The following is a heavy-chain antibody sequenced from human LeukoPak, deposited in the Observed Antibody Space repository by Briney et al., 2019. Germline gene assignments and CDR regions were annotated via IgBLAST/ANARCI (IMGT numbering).Heavy chain of an antibody. J-gene: IGHJ6*03. Sequence: GESLRLSCAASGFTFSNYGMHWVRQAPGKGLEWVAFIRYDGSNKSYADSVKGRFTISRDNSKNTLYLQMNSLRVEDTAVYYCAKHPGDFTGIVNYYYMDVWGKGTTVTVSS. D-gene: IGHD1-26*01. CDR2: IRYDGSNK. CDR3: AKHPGDFTGIVNYYYMDV. CDR1: GFTFSNYG. V-gene: IGHV3-30*02.